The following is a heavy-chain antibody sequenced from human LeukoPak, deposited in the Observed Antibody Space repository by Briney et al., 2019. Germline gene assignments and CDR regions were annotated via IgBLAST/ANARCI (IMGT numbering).Heavy chain of an antibody. CDR1: GFTFSTYA. CDR2: ISWNSGSI. V-gene: IGHV3-9*01. J-gene: IGHJ4*02. CDR3: AKDIGLLRLGELSFVFDY. D-gene: IGHD3-16*02. Sequence: GGSLRLSCAASGFTFSTYAMHWVRQAPGKGLEWVSGISWNSGSIGYADSVKGRFTISRDNAKNSLYLQMNSLRAEDTALYYCAKDIGLLRLGELSFVFDYWGQGTLVTVSS.